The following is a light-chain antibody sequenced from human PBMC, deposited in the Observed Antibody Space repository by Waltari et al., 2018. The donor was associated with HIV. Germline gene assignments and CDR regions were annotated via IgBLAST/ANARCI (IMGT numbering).Light chain of an antibody. CDR1: QSVGTN. J-gene: IGKJ2*01. V-gene: IGKV3-15*01. Sequence: EIVMTQSPATLSLSPGDRATLSCRARQSVGTNLAWYQQTPGQAPRLLIFAACTGATGVPARFSGSWSGKDFTLTISTLQSEDFAVYYCQHYANWPYTFGQGTKLEV. CDR2: AAC. CDR3: QHYANWPYT.